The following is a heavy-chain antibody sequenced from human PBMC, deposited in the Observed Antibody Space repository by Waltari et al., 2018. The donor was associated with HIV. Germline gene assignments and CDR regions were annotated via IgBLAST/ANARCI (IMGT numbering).Heavy chain of an antibody. D-gene: IGHD2-15*01. CDR2: LKSKADGGTT. Sequence: EVQLVESGGDLVKPGGSLRLSCAGSGFTFNTAGMNWVRPAPGKGVEWVGRLKSKADGGTTDYAAPVKGRFIVSRDDSKNTLYLQMNSLKTDDTAVYYCTTFTAAGAFDIWGQGTMVTVSS. CDR1: GFTFNTAG. V-gene: IGHV3-15*01. J-gene: IGHJ3*02. CDR3: TTFTAAGAFDI.